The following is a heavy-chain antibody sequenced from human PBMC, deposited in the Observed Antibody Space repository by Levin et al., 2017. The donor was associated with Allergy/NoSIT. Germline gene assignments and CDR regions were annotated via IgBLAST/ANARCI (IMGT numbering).Heavy chain of an antibody. CDR1: GYTFTTYA. V-gene: IGHV1-18*01. D-gene: IGHD3-22*01. CDR2: ISGYNGDT. Sequence: ASVKVSCKASGYTFTTYAISWVRQAPGQGLEWMGWISGYNGDTNSAQKFQGRVTITTDTSTSIAFMELRSLRSDDTAVYFCARDRLHDSRIFTYYYYGMDVWGQGTTVTVSS. J-gene: IGHJ6*02. CDR3: ARDRLHDSRIFTYYYYGMDV.